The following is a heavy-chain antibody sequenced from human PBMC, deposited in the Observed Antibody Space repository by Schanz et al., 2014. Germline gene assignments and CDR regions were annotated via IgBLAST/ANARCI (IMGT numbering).Heavy chain of an antibody. Sequence: VQLVESGGGLVKPGGSLRLSCAASGFTFSSSSMNWVRQAPGKGLEWVSSIGSSSTYIFYSDSVKGRFTISRDNAKNSLYLQMNSLRDEDTAVYYCARESAAGTYYYYGMDVWGQGTTVTVSS. D-gene: IGHD6-13*01. CDR2: IGSSSTYI. V-gene: IGHV3-21*02. J-gene: IGHJ6*02. CDR3: ARESAAGTYYYYGMDV. CDR1: GFTFSSSS.